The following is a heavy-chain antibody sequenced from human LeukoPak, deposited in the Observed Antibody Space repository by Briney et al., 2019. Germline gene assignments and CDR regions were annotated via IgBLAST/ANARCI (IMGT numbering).Heavy chain of an antibody. Sequence: GGSLRLSCAASGFTFSSYAMTWVRQAPGKGLEWVSSITGSDGSTYYADSVKGRFTISRDNSKNTVYLEMNSLKAEDTAVYNCAKGGSSGDYWGQGTLVTVSS. CDR1: GFTFSSYA. D-gene: IGHD6-19*01. J-gene: IGHJ4*02. CDR3: AKGGSSGDY. V-gene: IGHV3-23*01. CDR2: ITGSDGST.